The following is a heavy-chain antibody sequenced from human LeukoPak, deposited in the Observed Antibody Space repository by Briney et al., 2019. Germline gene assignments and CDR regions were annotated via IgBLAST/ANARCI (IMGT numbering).Heavy chain of an antibody. Sequence: SETLSLTCVVYGGSFSGYYWSWLRQPPGKGLEWIGEINHSGSTNYNPSLKSRVTISVDTSKNQFSLKLSSVTAADTAVYYCARSGPLVGATAGGYNWFDPWGQGTLVTVSS. CDR2: INHSGST. J-gene: IGHJ5*02. CDR3: ARSGPLVGATAGGYNWFDP. D-gene: IGHD1-26*01. V-gene: IGHV4-34*01. CDR1: GGSFSGYY.